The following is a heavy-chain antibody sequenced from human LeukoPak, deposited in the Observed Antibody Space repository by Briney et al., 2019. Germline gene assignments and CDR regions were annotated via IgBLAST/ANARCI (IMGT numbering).Heavy chain of an antibody. CDR2: MNPKSGNT. Sequence: ASVTVSCKASGYPFSNYDINWVRQAPGQGLEWMGWMNPKSGNTGYGQKFQGRVTITRVTSITTAYMELRSLRSDDTAVYYCTRASLAFGTKYFDPWGQGTLVTVSS. D-gene: IGHD3-10*01. CDR3: TRASLAFGTKYFDP. V-gene: IGHV1-8*01. J-gene: IGHJ5*02. CDR1: GYPFSNYD.